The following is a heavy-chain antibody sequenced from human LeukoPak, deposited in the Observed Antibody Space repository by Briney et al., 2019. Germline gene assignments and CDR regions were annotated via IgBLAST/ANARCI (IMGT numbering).Heavy chain of an antibody. J-gene: IGHJ6*03. Sequence: SETLSLTCTVSGGSISSYYWSWIRQPPGKGLEWIGYIYYSGSTNYNPSLKSRVTISVDTSKNQFSLKLSSVTAADTAVYYCARAPPYYDILTGYPLNYYYYYMDVWGKGTTVTISS. D-gene: IGHD3-9*01. CDR3: ARAPPYYDILTGYPLNYYYYYMDV. V-gene: IGHV4-59*01. CDR1: GGSISSYY. CDR2: IYYSGST.